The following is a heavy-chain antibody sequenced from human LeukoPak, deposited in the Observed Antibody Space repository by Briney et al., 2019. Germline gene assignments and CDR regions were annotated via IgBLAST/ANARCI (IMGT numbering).Heavy chain of an antibody. CDR3: ARNHYDFWSGYPLGYNWFDP. V-gene: IGHV1-2*02. CDR1: GYTFTGYY. Sequence: ASVKVSCKASGYTFTGYYMHWVRQAPGQGLEWMGWINPNSGGTNYAQKFQGRVTMTRDTSISTAYMELSRLRSDDTAVHYCARNHYDFWSGYPLGYNWFDPWGQGTLVTVSS. J-gene: IGHJ5*02. D-gene: IGHD3-3*01. CDR2: INPNSGGT.